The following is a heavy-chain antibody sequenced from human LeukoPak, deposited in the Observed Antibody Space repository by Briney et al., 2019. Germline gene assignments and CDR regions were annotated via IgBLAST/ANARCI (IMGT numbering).Heavy chain of an antibody. Sequence: GASVKVSCKASGYTFTGYYMHWVRQAPGQGLEWMGWINPNSGGTNYAQKFQGRVTMTRGTSISTAYMELSRLRSDDTAVYYCARAVDTAMVTCDYWGQGTLVTVSS. D-gene: IGHD5-18*01. J-gene: IGHJ4*02. CDR1: GYTFTGYY. V-gene: IGHV1-2*02. CDR3: ARAVDTAMVTCDY. CDR2: INPNSGGT.